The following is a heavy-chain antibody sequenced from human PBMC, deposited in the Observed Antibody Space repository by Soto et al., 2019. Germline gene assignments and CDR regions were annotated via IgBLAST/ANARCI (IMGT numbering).Heavy chain of an antibody. D-gene: IGHD2-15*01. Sequence: GGSLRLSCAASGFTFSSYAMSWVRQAPGKGLEWVSAISGSGGSTYYADSVKGRFTISRDNSKNTLYLQMNSLRAEDTAVYYCAKDRYCSGGSCYPGYYYYYYGMDVWGQGTTVTVSS. CDR1: GFTFSSYA. J-gene: IGHJ6*02. V-gene: IGHV3-23*01. CDR2: ISGSGGST. CDR3: AKDRYCSGGSCYPGYYYYYYGMDV.